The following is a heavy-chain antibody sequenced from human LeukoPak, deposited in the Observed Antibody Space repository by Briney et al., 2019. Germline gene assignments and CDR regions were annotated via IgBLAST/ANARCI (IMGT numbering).Heavy chain of an antibody. CDR2: IYPGDSDT. CDR3: ASQKTVWSRNY. V-gene: IGHV5-51*01. J-gene: IGHJ4*02. Sequence: GESLKISCKGSGYSFPSYWIAWVRQMPGKGLEWKGIIYPGDSDTRYSPSFQGQVTISADKSISTAYLQWSSLKTSDTAMYYCASQKTVWSRNYWGQGTLVTVSS. D-gene: IGHD1-1*01. CDR1: GYSFPSYW.